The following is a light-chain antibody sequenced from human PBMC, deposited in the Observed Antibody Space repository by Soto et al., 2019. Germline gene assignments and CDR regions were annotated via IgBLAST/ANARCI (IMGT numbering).Light chain of an antibody. J-gene: IGKJ5*01. CDR1: QGISSY. Sequence: AIRMSQSPSSFSASTGYRVTITFRASQGISSYLAWYQQKPGKAPKLLIYAASTLQSGVPSRFSGSGSGTDFTLTISCLQSEDFATYYCQQYYSYPLRFGQGTRLEVK. V-gene: IGKV1-8*01. CDR2: AAS. CDR3: QQYYSYPLR.